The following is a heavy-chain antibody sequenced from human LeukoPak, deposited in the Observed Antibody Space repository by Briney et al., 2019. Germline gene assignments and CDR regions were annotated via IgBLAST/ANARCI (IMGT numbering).Heavy chain of an antibody. CDR3: AKDLDWYTRGSFDY. CDR2: ISYDGSNK. CDR1: GFTFSSYG. J-gene: IGHJ4*02. D-gene: IGHD3-9*01. Sequence: GGSLRLSCAASGFTFSSYGMHWVRQAPGKGLEWVAVISYDGSNKYYADSVKGRFTISRDNSKNTLYLQMNSLRAEDTAVYYCAKDLDWYTRGSFDYWGQGTLVTVSS. V-gene: IGHV3-30*18.